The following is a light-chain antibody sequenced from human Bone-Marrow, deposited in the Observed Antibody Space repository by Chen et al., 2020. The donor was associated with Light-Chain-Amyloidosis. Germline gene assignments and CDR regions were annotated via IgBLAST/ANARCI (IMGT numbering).Light chain of an antibody. CDR2: GSS. Sequence: EIVLTQSPGTLSLSPGEGANLSCRASQTISSNYLTWYQQKFGQAARLLIYGSSSRATGIPDRFTGSGSGTDFTLTIIRLEPEDFAMYYCQQYGTSPLTVGGGTKEEIK. J-gene: IGKJ4*01. V-gene: IGKV3-20*01. CDR3: QQYGTSPLT. CDR1: QTISSNY.